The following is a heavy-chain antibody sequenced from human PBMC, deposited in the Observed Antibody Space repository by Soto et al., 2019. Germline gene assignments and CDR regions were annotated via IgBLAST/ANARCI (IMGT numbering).Heavy chain of an antibody. V-gene: IGHV3-23*01. CDR3: AKGEQGALDI. Sequence: VQLLESGGGLVQPGGSLRLSCAASGFTFRHYAMSWVRQAPGKGLEWVSCVTDSGGSTDYADSVKGRFTIFRDNSKSTLYLQMNSLTADDTAVYYCAKGEQGALDIWGQGTMVTVSS. CDR2: VTDSGGST. J-gene: IGHJ3*02. CDR1: GFTFRHYA.